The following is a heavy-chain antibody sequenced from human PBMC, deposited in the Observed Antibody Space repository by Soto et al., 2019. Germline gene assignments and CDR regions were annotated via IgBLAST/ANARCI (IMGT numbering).Heavy chain of an antibody. Sequence: QLQLQESGPGLVKPSETLSLTCTVSGGSISSSRYYWAWIRQPPGKGLEWIGSIYYSGCTYYNPSLQSRVTISVATSKNQFSLKLSSVTAADTAVYYCTGESDGDYFDSWGQGTLVTVSS. CDR2: IYYSGCT. CDR3: TGESDGDYFDS. J-gene: IGHJ4*02. V-gene: IGHV4-39*01. CDR1: GGSISSSRYY. D-gene: IGHD7-27*01.